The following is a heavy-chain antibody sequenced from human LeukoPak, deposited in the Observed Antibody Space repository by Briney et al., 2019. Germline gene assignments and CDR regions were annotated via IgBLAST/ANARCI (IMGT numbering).Heavy chain of an antibody. CDR1: DYTFTSYG. CDR2: ISAYNGYT. J-gene: IGHJ4*02. D-gene: IGHD4-17*01. V-gene: IGHV1-18*01. CDR3: ASTWGDYGDFFFDY. Sequence: GASVNVSCKSCDYTFTSYGISWVRQAPGQGLEWMGLISAYNGYTNYAQKLQGRVTMTTDTSTSTAYMELRSLRSDDTAVYYCASTWGDYGDFFFDYWGQGTLVTVSS.